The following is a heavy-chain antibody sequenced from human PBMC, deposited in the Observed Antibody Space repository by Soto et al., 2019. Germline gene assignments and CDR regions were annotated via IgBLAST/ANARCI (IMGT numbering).Heavy chain of an antibody. CDR2: INPNSGGT. V-gene: IGHV1-2*04. CDR1: GYTFTVYY. Sequence: ASVNVSCKASGYTFTVYYMHWVRQAPGQGLEWMGWINPNSGGTNYAQKFQGWVTMTRDTSISTAYMELSRLRSDDTAVYYCARSAAKYYYDSSGYSYDAFDIWGQGTMVTVSS. CDR3: ARSAAKYYYDSSGYSYDAFDI. D-gene: IGHD3-22*01. J-gene: IGHJ3*02.